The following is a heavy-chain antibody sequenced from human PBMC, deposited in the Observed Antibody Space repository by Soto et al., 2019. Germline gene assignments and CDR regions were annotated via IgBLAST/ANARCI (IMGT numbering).Heavy chain of an antibody. CDR1: GDSISSGHYF. CDR3: ARDRYFDL. CDR2: IFYNGST. Sequence: QVQLQESGPGLVKPSQTLSLTCTVSGDSISSGHYFWSWIRQLPGKGLEWIGNIFYNGSTYYNPSLKSRITISLDTSKSQFSLKVSSVTAADPAVYFCARDRYFDLWGRGTLVTVSS. J-gene: IGHJ2*01. V-gene: IGHV4-31*03.